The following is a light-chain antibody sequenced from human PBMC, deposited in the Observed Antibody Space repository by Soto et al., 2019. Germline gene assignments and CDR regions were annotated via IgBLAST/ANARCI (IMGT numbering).Light chain of an antibody. CDR3: QQVISYPPG. CDR1: QGISTF. V-gene: IGKV1-9*01. J-gene: IGKJ3*01. CDR2: AAS. Sequence: DIQLTQSPSFLSASVGDRVTITCRASQGISTFLAWYQQRPGKAPKLLIYAASTLQSGVPSRFRGSGSGTEFTLTISSLQPEDFATYYCQQVISYPPGFGPGTKVDIK.